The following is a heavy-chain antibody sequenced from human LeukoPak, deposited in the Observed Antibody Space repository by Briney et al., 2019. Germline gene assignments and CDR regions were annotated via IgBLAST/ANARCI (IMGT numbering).Heavy chain of an antibody. CDR2: IRYDGSNK. CDR1: GFTFSSYG. V-gene: IGHV3-30*02. CDR3: AKVVGQLGRYFDY. D-gene: IGHD6-6*01. Sequence: XGGSLXXXCAASGFTFSSYGMHWVRQAPGKGLEWVAFIRYDGSNKYYADSVKGRFTISRDNSKNTLYLQMNSLRAEDTAVYYCAKVVGQLGRYFDYWGQGTLVTVSS. J-gene: IGHJ4*02.